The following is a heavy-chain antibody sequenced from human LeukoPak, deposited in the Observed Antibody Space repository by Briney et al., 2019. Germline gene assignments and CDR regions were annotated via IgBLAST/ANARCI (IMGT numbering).Heavy chain of an antibody. CDR3: ARVYNIPFSSGIYAFDI. CDR2: IYTSGST. Sequence: SETLSLTCTGSGGSISSYYWSWIRQPAGKGLEWIGRIYTSGSTNYNPSLKSRVTMSVDTSKNQFSLKLSSVTAADTAVYYCARVYNIPFSSGIYAFDIWGQGTMVSVSS. V-gene: IGHV4-4*07. D-gene: IGHD3-10*01. CDR1: GGSISSYY. J-gene: IGHJ3*02.